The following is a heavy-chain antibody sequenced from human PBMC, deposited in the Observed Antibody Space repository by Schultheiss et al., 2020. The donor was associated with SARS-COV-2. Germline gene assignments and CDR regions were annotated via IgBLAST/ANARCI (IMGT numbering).Heavy chain of an antibody. CDR2: IYYSGST. Sequence: SETLSLTCTVSGGSIGSYYWSWIRQSPGKGLEWIGYIYYSGSTNYNPSLKSRVTISVDTSKNQFSLKLSSVTAADTAVYYCAMGFDPWGQGTLVTVSS. J-gene: IGHJ5*02. CDR1: GGSIGSYY. CDR3: AMGFDP. V-gene: IGHV4-59*12.